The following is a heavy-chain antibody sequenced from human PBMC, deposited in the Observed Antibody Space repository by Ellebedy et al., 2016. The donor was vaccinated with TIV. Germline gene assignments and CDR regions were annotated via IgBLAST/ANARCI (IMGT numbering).Heavy chain of an antibody. Sequence: GESLKISXAASGFTFTSYWMHWVRQAPGKGLVWVSRINSDGSSTNYGDSVKGRCTISRDNAKNTLYLQMNSQRAEDTAVYYCARMIVGASGYGMDVWGQGTTVTVSS. J-gene: IGHJ6*02. CDR1: GFTFTSYW. CDR2: INSDGSST. D-gene: IGHD1-26*01. CDR3: ARMIVGASGYGMDV. V-gene: IGHV3-74*01.